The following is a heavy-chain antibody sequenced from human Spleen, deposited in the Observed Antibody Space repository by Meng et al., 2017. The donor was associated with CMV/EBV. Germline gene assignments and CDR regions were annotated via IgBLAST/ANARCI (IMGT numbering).Heavy chain of an antibody. J-gene: IGHJ6*02. Sequence: SVKVSCKASGDTFSSHAISWVRQAPGQGLEWMGGIMPIFGTTNYAQKFQGRVTITRNTSISTAYMELSSLRSEDTAVYYCARGGIIQYYYYYYGMDVWGQGTTVTVSS. V-gene: IGHV1-69*05. CDR2: IMPIFGTT. CDR1: GDTFSSHA. CDR3: ARGGIIQYYYYYYGMDV. D-gene: IGHD3-16*01.